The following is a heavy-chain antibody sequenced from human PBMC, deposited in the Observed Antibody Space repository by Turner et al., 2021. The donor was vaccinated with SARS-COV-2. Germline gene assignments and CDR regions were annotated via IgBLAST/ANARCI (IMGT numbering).Heavy chain of an antibody. J-gene: IGHJ4*02. V-gene: IGHV4-34*02. CDR3: AKGDDARKSGLL. Sequence: QVQLQQLCAVLFKPSETLSLTRACYGGAFSGYYWTWNRQPPETAMEWSGEIHQSATTEHNPSIKGRVTMSVDTSKNQFYLKVSAVTAADTAVYYCAKGDDARKSGLLWGQGTLVTVSS. CDR1: GGAFSGYY. D-gene: IGHD2-21*02. CDR2: IHQSATT.